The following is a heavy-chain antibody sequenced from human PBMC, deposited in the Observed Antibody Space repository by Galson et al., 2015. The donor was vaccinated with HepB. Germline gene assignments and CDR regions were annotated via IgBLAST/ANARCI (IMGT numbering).Heavy chain of an antibody. CDR2: MSYDGSNI. D-gene: IGHD5-24*01. Sequence: SLRLSCAGSGFTFSSFAMHWVRQAPDKGLEWVAVMSYDGSNIYYADSVKGRVTISIDNSRNTVYLQMRSLRSDDTAVYYCGREDGYNIDSYYGVDVWGQGTTVTVSS. CDR3: GREDGYNIDSYYGVDV. V-gene: IGHV3-30*04. CDR1: GFTFSSFA. J-gene: IGHJ6*02.